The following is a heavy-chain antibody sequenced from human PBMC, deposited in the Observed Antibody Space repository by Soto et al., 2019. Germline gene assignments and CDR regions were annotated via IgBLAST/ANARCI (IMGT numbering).Heavy chain of an antibody. CDR1: GGSISSGGYY. D-gene: IGHD3-10*01. V-gene: IGHV4-31*03. CDR2: IYYSGST. CDR3: ARVRRKYGSGTLDAFDI. Sequence: SETLSLTCTVSGGSISSGGYYLSWIRQHPGKGLEWIGYIYYSGSTYYNPSLKSRVTISVDTSKNQFSLKLSSVTAADTAVYYCARVRRKYGSGTLDAFDIWGQGTMVTVSS. J-gene: IGHJ3*02.